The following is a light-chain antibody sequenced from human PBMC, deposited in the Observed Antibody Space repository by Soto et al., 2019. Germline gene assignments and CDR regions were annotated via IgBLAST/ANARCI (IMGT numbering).Light chain of an antibody. CDR2: KAA. J-gene: IGKJ2*01. CDR3: QQYNYYPYT. CDR1: QSISSW. V-gene: IGKV1-5*03. Sequence: DIQMTQSPSTLSASVGDRVTITCRTSQSISSWLAWFQQKPGKAPKLLIYKAATLESGVPSRFHGKGSGTEFTLTISSLQPDDFATYYCQQYNYYPYTYGQGTKLEIK.